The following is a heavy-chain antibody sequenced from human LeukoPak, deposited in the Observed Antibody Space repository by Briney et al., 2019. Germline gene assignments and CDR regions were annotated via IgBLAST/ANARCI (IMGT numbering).Heavy chain of an antibody. D-gene: IGHD1-26*01. J-gene: IGHJ3*02. CDR2: IYYSGST. CDR3: AREAYSGSYFEAFDI. V-gene: IGHV4-59*11. Sequence: SETLSLTCTVSRGSISGHYWSWIQQPPGKGLEWIGYIYYSGSTNYNPSLKSRVTISVDTSKNQFSLKLSSVTAADTAVYYCAREAYSGSYFEAFDIWGQGTMVTVSS. CDR1: RGSISGHY.